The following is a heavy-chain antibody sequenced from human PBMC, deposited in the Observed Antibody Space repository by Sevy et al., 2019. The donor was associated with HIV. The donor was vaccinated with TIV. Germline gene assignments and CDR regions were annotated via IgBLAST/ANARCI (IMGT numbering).Heavy chain of an antibody. V-gene: IGHV3-66*01. D-gene: IGHD5-18*01. Sequence: GGSLRLSCAGSGLSVSDNYMNWVRQAPGKGLELVSVIHSDDTTYHADSVKDRFTISRDNFKNTLYLHMSSLRAEDTAVYYCARGKSGYGYALNYWGQGTLVTVSS. J-gene: IGHJ4*02. CDR1: GLSVSDNY. CDR2: IHSDDTT. CDR3: ARGKSGYGYALNY.